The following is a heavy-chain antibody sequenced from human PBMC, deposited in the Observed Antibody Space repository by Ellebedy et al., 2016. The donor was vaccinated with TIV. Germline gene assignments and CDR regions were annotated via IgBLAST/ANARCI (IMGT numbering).Heavy chain of an antibody. D-gene: IGHD3-9*01. CDR1: GFTFSDYY. CDR2: ITSSGSTI. Sequence: GESLKISXAASGFTFSDYYMSWIRQAPGKGLEWVSYITSSGSTIYYADSVKGRFTISRDNAKNSLYLQMNSLRAEDTAIYYCARDLDLTGYYHGMDVWGQGTTVTVSS. CDR3: ARDLDLTGYYHGMDV. V-gene: IGHV3-11*01. J-gene: IGHJ6*02.